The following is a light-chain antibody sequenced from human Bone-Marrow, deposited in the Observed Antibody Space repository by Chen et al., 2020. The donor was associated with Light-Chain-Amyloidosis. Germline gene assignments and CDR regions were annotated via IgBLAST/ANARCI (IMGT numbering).Light chain of an antibody. Sequence: QFALTQPSSVSGSPGQSTPIPRPGTSSDVGGDNHVSWYQQHPDKAPKLMIYEVTNRPSWVPDRFSGSKSDNTASLTISGLQTEDEADYFCSSYTITNTLVFGSGTRVTVL. V-gene: IGLV2-14*01. CDR1: SSDVGGDNH. J-gene: IGLJ1*01. CDR3: SSYTITNTLV. CDR2: EVT.